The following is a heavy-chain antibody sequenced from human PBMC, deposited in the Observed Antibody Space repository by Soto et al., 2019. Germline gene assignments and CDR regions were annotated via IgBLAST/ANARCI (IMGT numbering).Heavy chain of an antibody. CDR2: IYYSGST. Sequence: PSETLSLTCTVSGGSISRSIYYWGWIRQPPGKGLEWIGSIYYSGSTYYNPSLKSRVTISVDTSKNQFSLKLSSVTAADTAVYYCASHYSSSGGKYNWFDPWGQGTLVTVSS. J-gene: IGHJ5*02. CDR1: GGSISRSIYY. V-gene: IGHV4-39*01. CDR3: ASHYSSSGGKYNWFDP. D-gene: IGHD6-13*01.